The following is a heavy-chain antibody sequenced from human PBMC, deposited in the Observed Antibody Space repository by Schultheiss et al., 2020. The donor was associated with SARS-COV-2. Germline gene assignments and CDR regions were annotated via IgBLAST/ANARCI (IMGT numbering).Heavy chain of an antibody. V-gene: IGHV4-34*01. D-gene: IGHD6-6*01. CDR2: INHSGST. CDR3: ARGRGAARPRDFDY. CDR1: GGSFSGYY. Sequence: QTLSLPCAVYGGSFSGYYWSWIRQPPGKGLEWIGEINHSGSTNYNPSLKSRVTISVDTSKNQFSLKLSSVTAADTAVYYCARGRGAARPRDFDYWGQGTLVTVSS. J-gene: IGHJ4*02.